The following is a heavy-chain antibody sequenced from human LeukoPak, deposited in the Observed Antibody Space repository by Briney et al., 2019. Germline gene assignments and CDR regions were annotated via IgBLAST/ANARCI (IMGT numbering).Heavy chain of an antibody. CDR2: ISAYNSKT. CDR3: ASPPVPQAAAITPGYFYYYMDV. Sequence: ASVTVSCKASGYTFSDYGISWVRQAPGQGLEWMGWISAYNSKTNYVQKFQGRVTMTTDTSTSTAYMELRSLRSDDTAVYYCASPPVPQAAAITPGYFYYYMDVWGKGTTVTVSS. J-gene: IGHJ6*03. CDR1: GYTFSDYG. V-gene: IGHV1-18*01. D-gene: IGHD6-13*01.